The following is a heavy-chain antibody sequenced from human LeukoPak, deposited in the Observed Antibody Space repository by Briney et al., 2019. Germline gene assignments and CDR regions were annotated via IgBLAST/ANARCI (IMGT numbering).Heavy chain of an antibody. D-gene: IGHD5-12*01. J-gene: IGHJ4*02. CDR2: IWYDGSNK. CDR3: AREGVARGNDY. CDR1: GFTFSSYG. Sequence: VQPGRSLRLSCAASGFTFSSYGMHWVRQAPDKGLEWVAVIWYDGSNKYYADSVKGRFTISRDNSKNTLYLQMNSLRAEDTAVYYCAREGVARGNDYWGQGTLVTVSS. V-gene: IGHV3-33*01.